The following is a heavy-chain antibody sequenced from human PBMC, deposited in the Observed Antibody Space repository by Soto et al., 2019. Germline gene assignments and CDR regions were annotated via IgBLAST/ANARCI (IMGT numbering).Heavy chain of an antibody. J-gene: IGHJ4*02. CDR1: GYTFINHG. Sequence: QVQLVQSEAEVKKPGASVKVSCEASGYTFINHGISWVRQAPGQGLEWMGWVSGSKGNTKYAQKFQGRVTMTTETSPNTAHMELPNLRSYDKAVYFCARDFFPLAYYFDPWGQGTLVTVSS. CDR2: VSGSKGNT. V-gene: IGHV1-18*04. CDR3: ARDFFPLAYYFDP.